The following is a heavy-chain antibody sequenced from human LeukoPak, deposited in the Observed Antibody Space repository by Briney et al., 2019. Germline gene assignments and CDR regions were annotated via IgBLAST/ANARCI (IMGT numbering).Heavy chain of an antibody. CDR3: ARADCSGGSCYSGY. V-gene: IGHV3-48*02. J-gene: IGHJ4*02. D-gene: IGHD2-15*01. CDR2: ISSSSSLI. CDR1: GSTFGTYA. Sequence: GGSLRLSCAASGSTFGTYAMSWVRQAPGKGLEWVSYISSSSSLIYYADSVKGRFTISRDNAKNSLYLQMNSLRDEDTAVYYCARADCSGGSCYSGYWGQGTLVTVSS.